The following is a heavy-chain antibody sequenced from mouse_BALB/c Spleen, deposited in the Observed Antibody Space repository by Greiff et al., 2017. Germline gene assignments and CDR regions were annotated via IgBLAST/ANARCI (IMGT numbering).Heavy chain of an antibody. CDR2: IDPANGNT. CDR1: GFNIKDTY. V-gene: IGHV14-3*02. Sequence: EVQLQQSGAELVKPGASVKLSCTASGFNIKDTYMHWVKQRPEQGLEWIGRIDPANGNTKYDPKFQGKATITADTSSNTAYLQLSSLTSEDTAVYYCATYYGSSYGAYWGQGTLVTVSA. D-gene: IGHD1-1*01. J-gene: IGHJ3*01. CDR3: ATYYGSSYGAY.